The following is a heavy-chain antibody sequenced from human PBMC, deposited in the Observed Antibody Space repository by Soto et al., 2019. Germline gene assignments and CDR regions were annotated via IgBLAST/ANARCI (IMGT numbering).Heavy chain of an antibody. CDR2: ISAAGDP. D-gene: IGHD2-21*02. CDR3: ARTARDVYGLDV. CDR1: GFTFRNYD. V-gene: IGHV3-13*05. J-gene: IGHJ6*02. Sequence: EVQLVESGGGLVQPGGSLRLSCEASGFTFRNYDMHWVRHGTGKGLEWVSGISAAGDPDYADSVEGRFTISRENAQNSFFRQMNSLRVGDTAVYYSARTARDVYGLDVWGQGTTVIVSS.